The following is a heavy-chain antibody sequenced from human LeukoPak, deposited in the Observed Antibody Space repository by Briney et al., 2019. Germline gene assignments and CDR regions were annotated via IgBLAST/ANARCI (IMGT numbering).Heavy chain of an antibody. CDR2: INQSGST. V-gene: IGHV4-34*01. CDR1: GGSFSAYY. D-gene: IGHD6-19*01. J-gene: IGHJ4*02. Sequence: SETLSLTCAVYGGSFSAYYWSWIRQSPGKGLEWIGEINQSGSTNYNPSLKSRVTISVDTSKNQFSLKLSSVTAADTAVYYCARDSEVSSGWYPFDYWGQGTLVTVSS. CDR3: ARDSEVSSGWYPFDY.